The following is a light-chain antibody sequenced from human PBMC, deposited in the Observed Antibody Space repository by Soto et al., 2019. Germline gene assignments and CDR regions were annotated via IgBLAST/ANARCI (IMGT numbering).Light chain of an antibody. CDR3: QHYNSYSEA. Sequence: DTQMTQSPSTLSGSVGDRVTITCRSSQTISSWLAWYQQQPGKAPKLVIYKASTLKSGVPSRFSGSGSGTEFTLTISLLQPDDFATYCCQHYNSYSEAFGQGTKVDI. J-gene: IGKJ1*01. CDR1: QTISSW. CDR2: KAS. V-gene: IGKV1-5*03.